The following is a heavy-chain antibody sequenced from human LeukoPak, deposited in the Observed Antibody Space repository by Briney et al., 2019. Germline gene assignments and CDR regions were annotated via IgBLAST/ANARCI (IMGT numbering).Heavy chain of an antibody. CDR3: ANQCGGNCFNDS. V-gene: IGHV3-30*02. J-gene: IGHJ4*02. CDR2: IRHDDTNK. Sequence: PGGSLRLSCAASGFTFSSYGMDWVRQAPGKGLEWVAFIRHDDTNKYYTGSVKGRFTISRDNSKNTLYLQMNSLRAEDTAVYYCANQCGGNCFNDSWGQGTLVTVSS. CDR1: GFTFSSYG. D-gene: IGHD2-21*02.